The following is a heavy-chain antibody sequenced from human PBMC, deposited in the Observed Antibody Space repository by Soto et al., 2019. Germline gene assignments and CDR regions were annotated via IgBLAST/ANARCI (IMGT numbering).Heavy chain of an antibody. D-gene: IGHD1-1*01. J-gene: IGHJ4*02. CDR3: XXXTTXEALDY. V-gene: IGHV1-18*01. CDR1: GXXFTXYX. CDR2: ISAYNGNT. Sequence: QVQLVQSGAEVKKPGASVKVSXXXSGXXFTXYXISXXRXXXXQGLEWMGWISAYNGNTNYAQKLQGRVTMTTDTSTSTAYMELRSLRSDDTAVYYCXXXTTXEALDYWGQGTLVTVSS.